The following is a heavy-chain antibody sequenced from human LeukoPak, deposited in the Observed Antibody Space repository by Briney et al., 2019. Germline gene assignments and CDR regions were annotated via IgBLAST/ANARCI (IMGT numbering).Heavy chain of an antibody. CDR3: ARDGSGTGTAGIDY. V-gene: IGHV3-30-3*01. CDR2: ISYDGSNK. Sequence: GRSLRLSCAASGFTYSSYAMHWVRQAPGKGLEGVAVISYDGSNKYYADSVKGRFTISRDNSKNTRYLQMNSLSAEDTAVYYCARDGSGTGTAGIDYWGQGTLVTVSS. CDR1: GFTYSSYA. D-gene: IGHD1-1*01. J-gene: IGHJ4*02.